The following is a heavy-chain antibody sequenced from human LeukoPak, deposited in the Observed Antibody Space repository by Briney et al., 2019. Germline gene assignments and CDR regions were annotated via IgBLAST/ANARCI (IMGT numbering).Heavy chain of an antibody. J-gene: IGHJ6*02. CDR3: ARDRIAAAGNYYYYGMDV. V-gene: IGHV4-61*01. D-gene: IGHD6-13*01. Sequence: PSETLSLTCTVSGGSISSSSYYWGWIRQPPGEGLEWIGYVYYSGSTYYNPSLKSRVTISVDTSKNQFSLKLSSVTAADTAVYYCARDRIAAAGNYYYYGMDVWGQGTTVTVSS. CDR1: GGSISSSSYY. CDR2: VYYSGST.